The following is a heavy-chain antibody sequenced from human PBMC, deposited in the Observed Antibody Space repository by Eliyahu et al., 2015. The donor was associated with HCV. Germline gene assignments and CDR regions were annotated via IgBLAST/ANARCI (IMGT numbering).Heavy chain of an antibody. CDR2: LHSRGGT. V-gene: IGHV4-39*01. CDR3: AKHTSGTPNWFDP. CDR1: GDSISTSNSY. J-gene: IGHJ5*02. D-gene: IGHD1-1*01. Sequence: QVQLQESGPGLVKPSETLSLTCTVSGDSISTSNSYWGWVRQTPGKGLEWIGTLHSRGGTWYNPSLRSRVTISVDTSKNHFSLSLTSVTAADTAVYYCAKHTSGTPNWFDPWGQGALVTVSS.